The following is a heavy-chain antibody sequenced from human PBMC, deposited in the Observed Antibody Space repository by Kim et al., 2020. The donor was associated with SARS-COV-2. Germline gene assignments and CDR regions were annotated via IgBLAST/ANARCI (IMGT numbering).Heavy chain of an antibody. J-gene: IGHJ3*02. Sequence: STYYADSVKGRFTSSRDNSKNTLYLQMNSLRAEDTAVYYCARDSLNAFDIWGQGTMVTVSS. V-gene: IGHV3-53*01. CDR3: ARDSLNAFDI. CDR2: ST.